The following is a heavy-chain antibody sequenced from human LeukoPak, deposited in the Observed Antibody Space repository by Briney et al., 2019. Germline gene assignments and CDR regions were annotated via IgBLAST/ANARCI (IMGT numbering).Heavy chain of an antibody. CDR2: IYYSGST. CDR1: GGSISSGGYY. J-gene: IGHJ5*02. D-gene: IGHD3-10*01. V-gene: IGHV4-31*03. CDR3: ARGIITMVRGVIILPNWFDP. Sequence: SQTLSLTCTVSGGSISSGGYYWSRIRQHPGKGLEWIGCIYYSGSTYYNPSLKSRVTISVDTSKNQFSLKLSSVTAADTAVYYCARGIITMVRGVIILPNWFDPWGQGTLVTVSS.